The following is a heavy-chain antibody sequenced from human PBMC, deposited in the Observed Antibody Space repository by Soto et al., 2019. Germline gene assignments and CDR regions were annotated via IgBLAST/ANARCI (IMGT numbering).Heavy chain of an antibody. CDR3: ARVGRGSSTRLDI. CDR2: ITSASDYI. D-gene: IGHD5-12*01. J-gene: IGHJ3*02. CDR1: GFMFTKST. Sequence: PGVSLRLSCVASGFMFTKSTMNCVRQAPGKGLEWVSSITSASDYIFYADSVKGRFTISRDNANNSLYLQMNSLRAEDTAVYYCARVGRGSSTRLDIWGQGTTVTVSS. V-gene: IGHV3-21*01.